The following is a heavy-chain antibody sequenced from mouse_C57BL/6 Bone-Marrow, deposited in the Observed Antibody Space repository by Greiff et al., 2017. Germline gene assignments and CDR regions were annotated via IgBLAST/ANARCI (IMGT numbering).Heavy chain of an antibody. CDR2: ISNLAYSI. CDR1: GFTFSDYG. J-gene: IGHJ3*01. CDR3: ARQGYYGSPFAY. D-gene: IGHD1-1*01. V-gene: IGHV5-15*01. Sequence: EVQVVESGGGLVQPGGSLKLSCAASGFTFSDYGMAWVRQAPRKGPEWVAFISNLAYSIYYADTVTGRFTISRENAKNTLYLEMSSLRSEDTAMYYCARQGYYGSPFAYWGQGTLVTVSA.